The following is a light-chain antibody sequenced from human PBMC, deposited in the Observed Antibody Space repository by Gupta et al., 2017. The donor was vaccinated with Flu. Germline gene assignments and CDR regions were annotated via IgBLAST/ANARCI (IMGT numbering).Light chain of an antibody. J-gene: IGKJ5*01. CDR3: HQTDSYRPIT. V-gene: IGKV1-39*01. CDR1: QRMREY. CDR2: AET. Sequence: SMCESGGDRGTNTSRANQRMREYLTWYEQKQKKAPKLLMYAETTWQSGVSTRLGGSGVGKYVTLTNNRRQQEDFASYYCHQTDSYRPITFGQGTLLEIK.